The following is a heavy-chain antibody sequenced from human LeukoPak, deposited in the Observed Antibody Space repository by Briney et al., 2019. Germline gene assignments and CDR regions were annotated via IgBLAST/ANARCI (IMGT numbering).Heavy chain of an antibody. CDR3: ARDSTYYYDSGSSGPHYFDN. D-gene: IGHD3-10*01. J-gene: IGHJ4*02. CDR2: ISSGGTYE. Sequence: GKSLRLSCAASGFTFSNYAMHWVRQAPGKGLEWVSLISSGGTYEYYADSVRGRFTISRDNSKNTLYLQLNSLRAEDTAVYYCARDSTYYYDSGSSGPHYFDNWGQGTLVTVSS. V-gene: IGHV3-30*01. CDR1: GFTFSNYA.